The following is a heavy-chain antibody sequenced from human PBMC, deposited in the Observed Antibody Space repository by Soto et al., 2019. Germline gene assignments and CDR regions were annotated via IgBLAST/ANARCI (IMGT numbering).Heavy chain of an antibody. J-gene: IGHJ4*02. V-gene: IGHV4-39*01. CDR2: ISYSGST. D-gene: IGHD1-20*01. CDR1: GGSISSDSYY. Sequence: PSETLSLTCTVSGGSISSDSYYWGWIRQSPEKGLEWIASISYSGSTYYNPTLKSRLIISVDTSKSQFSLKLSSVTAADTVVYYCARPSTVTGEGIFYSGQGTLLTVSS. CDR3: ARPSTVTGEGIFY.